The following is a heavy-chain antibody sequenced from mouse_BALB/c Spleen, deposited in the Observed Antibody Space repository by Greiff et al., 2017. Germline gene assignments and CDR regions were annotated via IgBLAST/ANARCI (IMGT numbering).Heavy chain of an antibody. CDR1: GFSFTSYD. Sequence: VQLVESGPGLVQPSQCLSITCTVSGFSFTSYDVHWVRQPPGKGLEWLGVIWSGGSTDYNAPFISRLSISTDNTKSQVFLKMISLQANDTAVYYWARKGRTEYAMDDWGQGTSVTVSS. D-gene: IGHD2-14*01. V-gene: IGHV2-2*02. CDR2: IWSGGST. J-gene: IGHJ4*01. CDR3: ARKGRTEYAMDD.